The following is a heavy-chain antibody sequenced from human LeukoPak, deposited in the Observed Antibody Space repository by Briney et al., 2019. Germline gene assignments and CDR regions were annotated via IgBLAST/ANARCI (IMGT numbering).Heavy chain of an antibody. CDR1: GYTFTSYY. CDR3: ARDRNGYYDSSGNLDH. Sequence: ASVKVSCKASGYTFTSYYMHWVRQAPGHGLEWMAIINPSGGSTSYAQKFQGRVTMTRDMSTSTVYMGLSSLRSEDTAVYYCARDRNGYYDSSGNLDHWGQGTQITVSS. V-gene: IGHV1-46*01. D-gene: IGHD3-22*01. J-gene: IGHJ4*02. CDR2: INPSGGST.